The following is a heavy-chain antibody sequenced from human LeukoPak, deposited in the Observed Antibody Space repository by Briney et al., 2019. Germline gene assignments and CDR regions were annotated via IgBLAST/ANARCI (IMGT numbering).Heavy chain of an antibody. J-gene: IGHJ4*02. V-gene: IGHV3-23*01. CDR3: AGGGYCSSSSCYRSLGY. D-gene: IGHD2-2*01. CDR1: GSTFSSYA. Sequence: GGSLRLSCAASGSTFSSYAMTWVRQAPGKGLEWVSAISGSGSSIYYADSVKGRFTISRDNSKNTLYLQVNSLRAEDTAVYFGAGGGYCSSSSCYRSLGYWGQGTLVTVSS. CDR2: ISGSGSSI.